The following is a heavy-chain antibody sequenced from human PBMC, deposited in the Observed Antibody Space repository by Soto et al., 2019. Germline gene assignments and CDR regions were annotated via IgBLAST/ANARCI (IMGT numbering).Heavy chain of an antibody. CDR3: ARNYGDYGYFDY. J-gene: IGHJ4*03. CDR2: IYYSGST. CDR1: GGSISSGGYY. V-gene: IGHV4-31*03. Sequence: PSETLSLTRTVSGGSISSGGYYWSWIRQHPGQGLEWIGYIYYSGSTYYNPSLKSRVTIAVDTSKNQFSLKLSVVSAAKTAVYYWARNYGDYGYFDYWGGGGRVTVSP. D-gene: IGHD4-17*01.